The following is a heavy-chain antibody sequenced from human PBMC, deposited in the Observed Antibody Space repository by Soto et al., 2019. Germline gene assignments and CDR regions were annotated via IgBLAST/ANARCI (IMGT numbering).Heavy chain of an antibody. CDR2: IYYSGST. J-gene: IGHJ2*01. CDR1: GGSISSYY. Sequence: QVQLQESGPGLVKPSETLSLTCTVSGGSISSYYWSWIRQPPGKGLEWIGYIYYSGSTNYNPSLKSRVTISVDTSKNQFSLKLSSVTAADTAVYYCARGYYDYIWGSYRYTFWYFDLWGRGTLVTVSS. CDR3: ARGYYDYIWGSYRYTFWYFDL. V-gene: IGHV4-59*01. D-gene: IGHD3-16*02.